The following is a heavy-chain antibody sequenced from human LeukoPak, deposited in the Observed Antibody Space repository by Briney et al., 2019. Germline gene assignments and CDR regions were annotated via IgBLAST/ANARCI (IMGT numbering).Heavy chain of an antibody. V-gene: IGHV3-21*01. CDR3: ARGDCSGGSCYQA. CDR1: GFTLSRYS. J-gene: IGHJ4*02. CDR2: ISSSSSYI. Sequence: PGGALRISCATSGFTLSRYSMNWVRPAPGEGLEWGSSISSSSSYIYYADSVKGRFTISRDNAKNSLYLQMNSLRAEDTAVYYCARGDCSGGSCYQAWGQGTLVTVSS. D-gene: IGHD2-15*01.